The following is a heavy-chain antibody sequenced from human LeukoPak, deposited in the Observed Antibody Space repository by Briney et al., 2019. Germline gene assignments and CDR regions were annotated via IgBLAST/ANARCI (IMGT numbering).Heavy chain of an antibody. J-gene: IGHJ4*02. Sequence: GGSLRLSCAASGFPFSDTWMSWVRQAPGKGLEWVGHIKSKTDGGTTDYAAPVKGRFTISRDNSKNTLNLQMNSLRAEDTAVYYCGAGSTWVDYWGQGTLVTVSS. D-gene: IGHD1-7*01. CDR3: GAGSTWVDY. CDR1: GFPFSDTW. V-gene: IGHV3-15*01. CDR2: IKSKTDGGTT.